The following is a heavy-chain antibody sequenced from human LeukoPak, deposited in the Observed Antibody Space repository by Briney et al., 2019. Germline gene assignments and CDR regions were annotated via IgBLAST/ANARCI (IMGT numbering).Heavy chain of an antibody. CDR1: GGSISSYY. CDR2: IYDSGST. J-gene: IGHJ4*02. CDR3: ARHMYSGRYYGTDY. D-gene: IGHD1-26*01. V-gene: IGHV4-59*08. Sequence: SETLSLTCTVSGGSISSYYWSWIRQPPGQGLEWIGYIYDSGSTDYNPSLKSRVTISVDTSKNQFSLKLSSVTAADTAVYYCARHMYSGRYYGTDYWGQGTLVTVSS.